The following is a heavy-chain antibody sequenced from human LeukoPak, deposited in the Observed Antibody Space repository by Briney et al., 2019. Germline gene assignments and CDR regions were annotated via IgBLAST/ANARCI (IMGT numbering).Heavy chain of an antibody. CDR3: AKNRGILRNFDCYDY. Sequence: TGGSQRLSCAVSGFAFRSYGMSWVRQAPGKGLEWVSAISGIGDSTYYADSVKGRFTISRDNSKNTLYLQVNSLRAEDTAVYYCAKNRGILRNFDCYDYWGQGTLVTVSS. CDR1: GFAFRSYG. V-gene: IGHV3-23*01. J-gene: IGHJ4*02. CDR2: ISGIGDST. D-gene: IGHD3-9*01.